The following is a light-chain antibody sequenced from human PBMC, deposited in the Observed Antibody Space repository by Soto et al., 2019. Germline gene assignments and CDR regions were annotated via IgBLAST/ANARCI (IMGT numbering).Light chain of an antibody. CDR1: NIGSKS. V-gene: IGLV3-21*02. J-gene: IGLJ2*01. CDR2: DDS. CDR3: QVWDSRSDHLVV. Sequence: SSELTQPPSVSVAPGQTARITCGGNNIGSKSVHWYQQKPGQAPVLVVYDDSDRPSGIPERFSGSNPGNTATLTIRRVEAWDEADYYCQVWDSRSDHLVVFGGGTKRIVL.